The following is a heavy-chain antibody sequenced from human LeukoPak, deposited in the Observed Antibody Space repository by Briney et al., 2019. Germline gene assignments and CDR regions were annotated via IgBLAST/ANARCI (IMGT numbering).Heavy chain of an antibody. CDR1: EFTFNNYG. D-gene: IGHD6-6*01. CDR2: ISFDGSQK. Sequence: GGSLRLSCSASEFTFNNYGMHWVRQAPGKGLEWVALISFDGSQKYYADSVKGRFTISRDNSKSTVYLQMNSLRAEDTAVYYCARSIADWGQGTLVTVSS. J-gene: IGHJ4*02. V-gene: IGHV3-33*08. CDR3: ARSIAD.